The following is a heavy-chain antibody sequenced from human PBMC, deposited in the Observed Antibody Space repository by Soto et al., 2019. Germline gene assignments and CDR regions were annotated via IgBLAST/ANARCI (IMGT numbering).Heavy chain of an antibody. CDR1: GFTFSDYY. D-gene: IGHD6-13*01. CDR2: ISSSGSTI. V-gene: IGHV3-11*01. J-gene: IGHJ4*02. CDR3: ARGYSSSWYLDY. Sequence: PGGSLRLSCAASGFTFSDYYMSWIRQAPGKGLEWVSYISSSGSTIYYADSVRGRFTISRDNAKNSLYLQMNSLRAEDAAVYYCARGYSSSWYLDYWGQGTLVTVSS.